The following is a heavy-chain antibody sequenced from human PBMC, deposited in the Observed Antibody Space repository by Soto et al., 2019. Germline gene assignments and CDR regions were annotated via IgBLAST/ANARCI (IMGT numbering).Heavy chain of an antibody. CDR1: GYTFTSYG. D-gene: IGHD6-19*01. V-gene: IGHV1-18*01. CDR3: ARDRPVRHSGWYVNFDY. Sequence: QVQLVQSGAEVKKPGASVKVSCKASGYTFTSYGISWVRQAPGQGLEWMGWISAYNGNTNYAQKLQGRVTMTTDTATSTAYMELRSLRSDDTAVYYCARDRPVRHSGWYVNFDYWGQGTLVTVSS. J-gene: IGHJ4*02. CDR2: ISAYNGNT.